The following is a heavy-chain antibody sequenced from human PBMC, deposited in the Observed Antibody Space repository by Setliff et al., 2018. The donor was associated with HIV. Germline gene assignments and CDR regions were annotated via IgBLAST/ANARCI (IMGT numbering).Heavy chain of an antibody. Sequence: ASVKVSCKASGYSFTNYGISWVRQAPGQGLEWMGWISPYNGNTNYAQKLQDRVTMTTDTSTNTAYMELRSLRSDDTAVYYCARLLTRYDSGNDYGDYGDFDYWGQGTLVTVSS. CDR1: GYSFTNYG. CDR2: ISPYNGNT. J-gene: IGHJ4*02. D-gene: IGHD4-17*01. CDR3: ARLLTRYDSGNDYGDYGDFDY. V-gene: IGHV1-18*01.